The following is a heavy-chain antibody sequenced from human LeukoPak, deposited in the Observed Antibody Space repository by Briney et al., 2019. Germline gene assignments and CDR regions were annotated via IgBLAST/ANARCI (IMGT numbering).Heavy chain of an antibody. CDR3: ARGDCSSTICYSPMDV. V-gene: IGHV4-59*08. CDR2: IYYSGST. Sequence: KTSETLSLTCTVSGGSISSYYWSWIRQPPGKGLEWIGSIYYSGSTYYNPSLKSRVTISVDTSKNQFSLKVSSVTAADTAVYYCARGDCSSTICYSPMDVWGKGTTVTISS. D-gene: IGHD2-2*01. J-gene: IGHJ6*03. CDR1: GGSISSYY.